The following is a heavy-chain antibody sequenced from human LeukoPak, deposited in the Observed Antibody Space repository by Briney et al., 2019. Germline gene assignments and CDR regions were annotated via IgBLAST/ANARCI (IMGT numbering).Heavy chain of an antibody. V-gene: IGHV4-59*01. CDR1: GGSISSYY. CDR3: ARGYSGSYGRFDY. D-gene: IGHD1-26*01. J-gene: IGHJ4*02. CDR2: IYYSGGT. Sequence: SETLSLTCTVSGGSISSYYWNWIRQPPGKGLEWIGYIYYSGGTNYNPSLKSRVTISVDTSKNQFSLKLSSVTAADTAVYYCARGYSGSYGRFDYWGQGTLVTVSS.